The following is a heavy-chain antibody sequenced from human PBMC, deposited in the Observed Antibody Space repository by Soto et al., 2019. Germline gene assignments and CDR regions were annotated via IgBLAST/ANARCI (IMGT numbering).Heavy chain of an antibody. V-gene: IGHV6-1*01. Sequence: LTCAISGDSVSSNSDAWNWIRQSPSRGLEWLGRTYYRSRWYNDYAVSVRSRITVNPDTSKNQFSLHLNSVTPEDTAVYYCAGNSSLQWSYMDIWDKGTTVTVSS. CDR2: TYYRSRWYN. CDR3: AGNSSLQWSYMDI. J-gene: IGHJ6*03. D-gene: IGHD5-12*01. CDR1: GDSVSSNSDA.